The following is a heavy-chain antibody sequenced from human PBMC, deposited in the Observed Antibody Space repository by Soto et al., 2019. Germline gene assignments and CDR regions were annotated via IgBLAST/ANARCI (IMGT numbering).Heavy chain of an antibody. CDR3: ARHRPYSYGLPGDYYNSSGRDV. D-gene: IGHD5-18*01. J-gene: IGHJ6*02. Sequence: SVKVSCKASGGTFSSYAISWVRQAPGQGLEWMGGIIPILGTANYAQKFQGRVTITADESTSTAYMELSSLRSEDTAVYYCARHRPYSYGLPGDYYNSSGRDVGGQGPRVTVS. CDR1: GGTFSSYA. V-gene: IGHV1-69*13. CDR2: IIPILGTA.